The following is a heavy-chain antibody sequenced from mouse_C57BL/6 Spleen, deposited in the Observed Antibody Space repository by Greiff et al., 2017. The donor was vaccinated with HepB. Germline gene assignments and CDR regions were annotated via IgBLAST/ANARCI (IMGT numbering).Heavy chain of an antibody. V-gene: IGHV3-5*01. Sequence: VQLKESGPGLVKPSQTVFLTCTVTGISITTGNYRWSWIRQFPGNKLEWIGYIYYSGTITYNPSLTSRTTITRDTPKNQFFLEMNSLTAEDTATYYCAWGYGNYWFAYWGQGTLVTVSA. CDR3: AWGYGNYWFAY. D-gene: IGHD2-10*02. CDR1: GISITTGNYR. CDR2: IYYSGTI. J-gene: IGHJ3*01.